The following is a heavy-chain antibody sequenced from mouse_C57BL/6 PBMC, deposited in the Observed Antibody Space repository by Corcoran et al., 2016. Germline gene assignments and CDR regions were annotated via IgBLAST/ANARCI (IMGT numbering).Heavy chain of an antibody. CDR2: IYPRSGNT. D-gene: IGHD1-1*01. CDR1: GYTFTSYG. CDR3: ARSGLEARYGAMDY. J-gene: IGHJ4*01. Sequence: QVQLQQSGAELARPGASVKLSCKASGYTFTSYGISWVKQRTGQGLEWIGEIYPRSGNTYYNEKFKGKATLTADKSSSTAYMELRSLTSEDSAVYFCARSGLEARYGAMDYWGQGTSVTVSS. V-gene: IGHV1-81*01.